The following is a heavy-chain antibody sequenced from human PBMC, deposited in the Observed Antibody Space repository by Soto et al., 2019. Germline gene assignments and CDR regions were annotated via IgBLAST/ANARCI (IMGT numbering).Heavy chain of an antibody. V-gene: IGHV2-26*01. D-gene: IGHD1-1*01. CDR1: GFSLSNVKMG. CDR2: IFSDDEK. J-gene: IGHJ6*02. Sequence: QVTLKESGPVLVKPTETLTLTCTVSGFSLSNVKMGVSWIRQPPGKALEWLAHIFSDDEKSYSTSLKTRLTSSKDTSKSQVVPTVTNMDPVDTATYYCARIQRYWNPLYYSYFGMYVWGQGTTVTVSS. CDR3: ARIQRYWNPLYYSYFGMYV.